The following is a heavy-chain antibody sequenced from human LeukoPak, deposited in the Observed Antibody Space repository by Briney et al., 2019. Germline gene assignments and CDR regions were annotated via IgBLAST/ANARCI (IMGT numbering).Heavy chain of an antibody. CDR2: INPNSHIP. Sequence: ASVKVSCKASGYTLSDYDINWVRQAPGQGLEYMGWINPNSHIPGYARKFRGRVTLTMDTSIRTAYMELSGLTYDDTAIYYCARVKPVPTVSFDPRGQGTLVTVSS. J-gene: IGHJ5*02. V-gene: IGHV1-8*01. CDR1: GYTLSDYD. D-gene: IGHD4-17*01. CDR3: ARVKPVPTVSFDP.